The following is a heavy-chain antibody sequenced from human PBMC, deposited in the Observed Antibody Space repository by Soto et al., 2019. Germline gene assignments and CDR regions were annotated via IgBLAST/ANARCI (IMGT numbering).Heavy chain of an antibody. D-gene: IGHD6-6*01. J-gene: IGHJ4*02. V-gene: IGHV3-30*03. CDR3: ARVMKIAARAGFDY. CDR2: ISYDGSNK. CDR1: GFTFSSYG. Sequence: GGSLRLSCAASGFTFSSYGMHWVRQAPGKGLEWVAVISYDGSNKYYADSGKGRFTISRDNSKNTLYLQMNSLRAEDTAVYYCARVMKIAARAGFDYWGQGTLVTGFS.